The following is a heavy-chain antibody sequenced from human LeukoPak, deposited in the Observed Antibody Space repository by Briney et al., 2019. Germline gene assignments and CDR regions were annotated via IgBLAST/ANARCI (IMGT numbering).Heavy chain of an antibody. CDR2: ISWNSGSI. V-gene: IGHV3-9*01. J-gene: IGHJ4*02. D-gene: IGHD4-17*01. Sequence: GGSLRLSCAASGFTFDDYAMHWVRHAPGKGLEWVSGISWNSGSIGYADSVKGRFTISRDNAKNSLYLQMNSLRAEDTALYYCAKDYLEFTVTTFGFDYWGQGTLVTVSS. CDR3: AKDYLEFTVTTFGFDY. CDR1: GFTFDDYA.